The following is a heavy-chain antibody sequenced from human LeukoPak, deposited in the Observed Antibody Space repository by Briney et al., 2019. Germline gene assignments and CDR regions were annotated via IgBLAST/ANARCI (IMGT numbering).Heavy chain of an antibody. Sequence: GGSLRLSCAASGFTFSNAWMSWARQAPGKGLEWVSAISGSGGSTYYADSVKGRFTISRDNSKNTLYLQMNSLRAEDTAVYYCAKRGAEVGATVAPGDYWGQGTLVTVSS. D-gene: IGHD1-26*01. CDR2: ISGSGGST. V-gene: IGHV3-23*01. CDR3: AKRGAEVGATVAPGDY. J-gene: IGHJ4*02. CDR1: GFTFSNAW.